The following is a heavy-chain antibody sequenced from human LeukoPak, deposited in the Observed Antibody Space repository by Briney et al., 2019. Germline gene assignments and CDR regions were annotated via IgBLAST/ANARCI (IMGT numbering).Heavy chain of an antibody. Sequence: VPVKVSCKASGYTFTSYAMNWVRQAPGQGLEWMGWINTNTGNPTYAQGFTGRFVFSLDTSVSTAYLQISSLKAEDTAVYYCAREWGETYYYDSSGYYHYYYYMDVWGKGTTVTVSS. J-gene: IGHJ6*03. CDR2: INTNTGNP. CDR3: AREWGETYYYDSSGYYHYYYYMDV. CDR1: GYTFTSYA. D-gene: IGHD3-22*01. V-gene: IGHV7-4-1*02.